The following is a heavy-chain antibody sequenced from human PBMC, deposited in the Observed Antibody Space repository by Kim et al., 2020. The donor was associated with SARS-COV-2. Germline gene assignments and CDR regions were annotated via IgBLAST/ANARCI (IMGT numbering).Heavy chain of an antibody. D-gene: IGHD6-13*01. CDR3: AKGQGSSWYVWWFGP. J-gene: IGHJ5*02. V-gene: IGHV3-9*01. Sequence: ADSGKGRFTISKDNAKNSLYLKMNSLRAEDTALYYCAKGQGSSWYVWWFGPWGQGTLVTVAS.